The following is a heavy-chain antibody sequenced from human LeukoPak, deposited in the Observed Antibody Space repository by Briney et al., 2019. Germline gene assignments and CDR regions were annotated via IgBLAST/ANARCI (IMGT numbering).Heavy chain of an antibody. CDR1: GFTFSSSA. V-gene: IGHV3-23*01. CDR2: ISASGGST. J-gene: IGHJ4*02. CDR3: ARKYSGTNPFDY. Sequence: GGSLRLSCAASGFTFSSSAMSWVRQVPGKGLEWVSGISASGGSTYYADSVRGRFTISRDNSKNTLYVQMNSLRAEDTALYYCARKYSGTNPFDYWGQGTLVTVSS. D-gene: IGHD1-26*01.